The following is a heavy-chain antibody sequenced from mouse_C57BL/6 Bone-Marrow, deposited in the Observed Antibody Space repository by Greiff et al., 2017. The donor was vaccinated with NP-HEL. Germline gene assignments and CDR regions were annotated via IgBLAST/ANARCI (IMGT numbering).Heavy chain of an antibody. Sequence: QVQLKESGAELVRPGASVTLSCKASGYTFTDYEMHWVKQTPVHGLEWIGAIDPETGGTAYNQKFKGKAILTADKSSSTAYMELRSLTSEDSAVYYCTRRHYYGSSFDYWGQGTTLTVSS. V-gene: IGHV1-15*01. J-gene: IGHJ2*01. CDR1: GYTFTDYE. CDR2: IDPETGGT. CDR3: TRRHYYGSSFDY. D-gene: IGHD1-1*01.